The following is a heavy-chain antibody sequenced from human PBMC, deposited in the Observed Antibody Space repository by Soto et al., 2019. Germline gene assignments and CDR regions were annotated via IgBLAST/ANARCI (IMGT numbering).Heavy chain of an antibody. J-gene: IGHJ4*02. Sequence: VKVSCKASGYTFTSYAMHWVRQAPGQGLEWMGWMNPNSGNTGYAQKFQGRVTMTRNTSISTAYMELSSLRSEDTAVYYCARGFMVRGVKPFDYWGQGTLVTVSS. D-gene: IGHD3-10*01. V-gene: IGHV1-8*02. CDR3: ARGFMVRGVKPFDY. CDR2: MNPNSGNT. CDR1: GYTFTSYA.